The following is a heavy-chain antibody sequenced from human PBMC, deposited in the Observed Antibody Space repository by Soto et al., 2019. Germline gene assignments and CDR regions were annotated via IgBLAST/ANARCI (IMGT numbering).Heavy chain of an antibody. D-gene: IGHD3-10*01. CDR2: IIPILGIA. J-gene: IGHJ6*02. V-gene: IGHV1-69*02. Sequence: QVQLVQSGAEVKKPGSSVKVSCKASGGTFSSYTISWVRQAPGQGLEWMGRIIPILGIANYAQKFQGRVTITAEKSTSTAYMELSSLGSEDTAVYYCARGGKVRGVIRYYYCGMDVWGQGTTVTVSS. CDR3: ARGGKVRGVIRYYYCGMDV. CDR1: GGTFSSYT.